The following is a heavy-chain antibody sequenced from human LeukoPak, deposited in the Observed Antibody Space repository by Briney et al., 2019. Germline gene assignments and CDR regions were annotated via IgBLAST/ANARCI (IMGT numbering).Heavy chain of an antibody. CDR3: AREIGSGSYYNVFPAAFDI. Sequence: SETLSLTCTVSGGSISSGGYYWSWIRQHPGKGLEWIGYIYYSGSTYYNPSLKSRVTISVDTSKNQFSLKLSSVTAADTAVYYCAREIGSGSYYNVFPAAFDIWGQGTMVTVSS. D-gene: IGHD3-10*01. CDR2: IYYSGST. J-gene: IGHJ3*02. CDR1: GGSISSGGYY. V-gene: IGHV4-31*03.